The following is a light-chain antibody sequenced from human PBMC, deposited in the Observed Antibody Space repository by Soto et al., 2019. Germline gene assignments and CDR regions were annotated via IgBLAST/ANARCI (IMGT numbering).Light chain of an antibody. CDR2: DAS. CDR3: QQYNTYSYT. Sequence: DIQMTQSPSALYASVGDRVTITCRASQSISSWLSWYQQKPGKAPKLLIYDASSLESRVPSRFSGSGSGTEFTLTISGLRPDDFATYSCQQYNTYSYTFGQGTKLEIK. J-gene: IGKJ2*01. CDR1: QSISSW. V-gene: IGKV1-5*01.